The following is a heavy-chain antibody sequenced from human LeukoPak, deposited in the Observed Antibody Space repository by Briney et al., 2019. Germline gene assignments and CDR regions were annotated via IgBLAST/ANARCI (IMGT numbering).Heavy chain of an antibody. V-gene: IGHV1-18*04. J-gene: IGHJ5*02. CDR1: GYTLTNYG. CDR2: ISGYNGNT. CDR3: ARLMSSLIVGALNWFDP. Sequence: ASVKVSCKASGYTLTNYGISWVRQAPGQGLEWMGWISGYNGNTNYAQKIQGRVTMTTDTTTSTAFMELRSLRSDDTAVYYCARLMSSLIVGALNWFDPWGQGTLVTVSS. D-gene: IGHD1-26*01.